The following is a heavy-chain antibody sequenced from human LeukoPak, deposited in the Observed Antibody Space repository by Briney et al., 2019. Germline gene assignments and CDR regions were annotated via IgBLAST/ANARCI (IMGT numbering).Heavy chain of an antibody. D-gene: IGHD3-10*01. V-gene: IGHV7-4-1*01. J-gene: IGHJ4*02. CDR1: GYTFTSYA. Sequence: ASVKVSCKASGYTFTSYAMNWVRQAPGQGLEWMGWINTNTGNPTYAQGFTGRFVFSLDTSVSTAYLQIRSLKAEDTAVYYCARDRVLLWFGESYYFDYWGQGTLVTVSS. CDR2: INTNTGNP. CDR3: ARDRVLLWFGESYYFDY.